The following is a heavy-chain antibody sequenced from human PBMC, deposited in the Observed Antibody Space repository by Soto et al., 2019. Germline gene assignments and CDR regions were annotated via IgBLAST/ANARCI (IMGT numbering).Heavy chain of an antibody. V-gene: IGHV4-39*01. J-gene: IGHJ5*02. CDR2: ITYDGTT. CDR1: GGSISNNHYY. D-gene: IGHD6-19*01. CDR3: ARHVTYSSPWSLPWFDP. Sequence: SEPLSHHYSVSGGSISNNHYYRVWIRQPRWGGPGGIGSITYDGTTYHNSSLKSRATISVDTSKSQFSLKLTSVNAADTAIYYCARHVTYSSPWSLPWFDPWGQGTRFTGSS.